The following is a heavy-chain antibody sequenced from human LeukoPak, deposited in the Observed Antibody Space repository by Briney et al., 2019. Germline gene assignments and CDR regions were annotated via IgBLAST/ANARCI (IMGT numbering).Heavy chain of an antibody. V-gene: IGHV3-7*05. CDR3: ARGHYDMDV. J-gene: IGHJ6*02. Sequence: GGSLRLSCAASGLTLSRHWMSWVRQAPGKGLEWVANINEDGSQKHHVDSVKGRFSISRDNAKNSLNLQMNSLRAEDMAVYYCARGHYDMDVWGQGTPVTVSS. CDR2: INEDGSQK. CDR1: GLTLSRHW.